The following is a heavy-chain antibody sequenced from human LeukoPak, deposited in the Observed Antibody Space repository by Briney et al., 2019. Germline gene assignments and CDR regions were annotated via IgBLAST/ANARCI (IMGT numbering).Heavy chain of an antibody. CDR2: ISWDGGGT. J-gene: IGHJ4*02. D-gene: IGHD3-10*01. CDR1: GFTFDDYA. CDR3: AKDMAAYYYASGNIDY. V-gene: IGHV3-43D*03. Sequence: GSLRLSCAASGFTFDDYAMHWVRQAPGKGLEWVSLISWDGGGTYYADTVKGRFAISRDNSKNSLYLQMNSLRAEDTALYYCAKDMAAYYYASGNIDYWGQGTLVTVSS.